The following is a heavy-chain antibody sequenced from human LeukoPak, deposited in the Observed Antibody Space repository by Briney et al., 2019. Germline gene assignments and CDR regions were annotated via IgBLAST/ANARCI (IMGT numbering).Heavy chain of an antibody. D-gene: IGHD3-22*01. CDR1: GFTFDDYA. CDR2: ISWNSGSI. J-gene: IGHJ4*02. V-gene: IGHV3-9*01. CDR3: ARDHNDSSGLAVDY. Sequence: PGGSLRLSCAASGFTFDDYAMHWVRQAPGKGLEWVSGISWNSGSIGYADSVKGRFTISRDNAKNSLYLQMNSLRAEDTAVYYCARDHNDSSGLAVDYWGQGTLVTVSS.